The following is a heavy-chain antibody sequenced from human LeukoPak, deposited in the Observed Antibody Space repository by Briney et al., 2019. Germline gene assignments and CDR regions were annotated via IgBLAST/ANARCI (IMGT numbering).Heavy chain of an antibody. D-gene: IGHD4-17*01. CDR3: TTRMACGDYAHHLDY. J-gene: IGHJ4*02. Sequence: GGSLRLSCAASGFTFSGSAMHWVRQASGKGLEWVGRIRSKANSYATAYAASVKGRFTISRDDSKNTAYLQMNSLKTEDTAVYYCTTRMACGDYAHHLDYWGQGTLVTVSS. CDR1: GFTFSGSA. CDR2: IRSKANSYAT. V-gene: IGHV3-73*01.